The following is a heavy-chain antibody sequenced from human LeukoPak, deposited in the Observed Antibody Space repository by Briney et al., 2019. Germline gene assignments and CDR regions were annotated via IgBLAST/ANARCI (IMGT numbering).Heavy chain of an antibody. V-gene: IGHV3-33*06. D-gene: IGHD2-8*01. CDR2: IWYDGSHK. CDR1: GFIFSSYG. Sequence: GRSLRLSCAASGFIFSSYGMHWVRQAPGKGLEWVAVIWYDGSHKYYADSVKGRFTISRDNSKNTLYLQMNSLRAEDTAVYYCAKYKYAYYYYGMDVWGQGTTVTVSS. CDR3: AKYKYAYYYYGMDV. J-gene: IGHJ6*02.